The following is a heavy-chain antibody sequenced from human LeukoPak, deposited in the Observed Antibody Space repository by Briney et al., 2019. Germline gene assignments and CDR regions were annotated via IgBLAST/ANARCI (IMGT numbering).Heavy chain of an antibody. D-gene: IGHD3-22*01. CDR2: ISYDGSDK. CDR1: GFTFSSYA. Sequence: PGGSLRLSCAASGFTFSSYAIHWVRQAPGKGLEWVAVISYDGSDKYYADSVKGRFTVSRDNSKNTLYLQMNSLRTEDTAVYYCARGDYYDSSGYHYIGVDYWGQGTLVTVSS. CDR3: ARGDYYDSSGYHYIGVDY. J-gene: IGHJ4*02. V-gene: IGHV3-30*04.